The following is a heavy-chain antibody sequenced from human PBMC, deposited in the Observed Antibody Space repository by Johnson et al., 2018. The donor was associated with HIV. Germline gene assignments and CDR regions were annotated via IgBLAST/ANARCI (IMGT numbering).Heavy chain of an antibody. CDR3: ARDRAAAGTDALDI. V-gene: IGHV3-30*03. CDR2: ISYDGSNK. Sequence: QVQLVESGGGVVQPGRSLRLSCAASGFTFSSYGMHWVRQAPGKGLEWVAVISYDGSNKYYADSVQGRFTISRDNSKNTLYLQMNSLRAEDTAVYYCARDRAAAGTDALDIWGQGTMVTVSS. CDR1: GFTFSSYG. D-gene: IGHD6-13*01. J-gene: IGHJ3*02.